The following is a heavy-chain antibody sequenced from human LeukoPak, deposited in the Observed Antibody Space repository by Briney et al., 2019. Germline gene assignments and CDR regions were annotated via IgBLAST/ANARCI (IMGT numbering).Heavy chain of an antibody. D-gene: IGHD6-19*01. Sequence: GGSLRLSCAASGFTFSTYAMTWVRQAPGKGLEWVSTVSGSSAFTYYADSVKGRFTISRDNSRNTLYLQMNSLRAEDTAIYYCAKAVVSGRSFDYWGQGTLVTVSS. CDR1: GFTFSTYA. J-gene: IGHJ4*02. V-gene: IGHV3-23*01. CDR3: AKAVVSGRSFDY. CDR2: VSGSSAFT.